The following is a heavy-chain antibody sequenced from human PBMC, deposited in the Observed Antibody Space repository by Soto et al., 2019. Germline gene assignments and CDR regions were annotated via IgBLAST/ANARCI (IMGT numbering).Heavy chain of an antibody. V-gene: IGHV4-61*01. CDR2: IYYSGST. J-gene: IGHJ6*02. Sequence: LSLTCTVSGGSFSSGSYYWSWIRQPPGKGLEWIGYIYYSGSTNYNPSLKSRVTISVDTSKNQFSLKLSSVTAADTAVYYCARVSLQGYGSGSYSSYYGMDVWGQGTTVTVSS. CDR3: ARVSLQGYGSGSYSSYYGMDV. D-gene: IGHD3-10*01. CDR1: GGSFSSGSYY.